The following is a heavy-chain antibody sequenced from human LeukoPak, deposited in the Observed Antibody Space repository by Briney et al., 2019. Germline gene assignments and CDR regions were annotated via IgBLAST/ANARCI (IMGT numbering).Heavy chain of an antibody. Sequence: SVKVSCKASGGTFSSYAISWVRQAPGQGLEWMGGIIPIFGTANYAQKFQGGVTITADESTSTAYMELSSLRSEDTAVYYCARADDSSSSPFDYWGQGTPVTVSS. CDR1: GGTFSSYA. V-gene: IGHV1-69*13. D-gene: IGHD6-6*01. CDR2: IIPIFGTA. J-gene: IGHJ4*02. CDR3: ARADDSSSSPFDY.